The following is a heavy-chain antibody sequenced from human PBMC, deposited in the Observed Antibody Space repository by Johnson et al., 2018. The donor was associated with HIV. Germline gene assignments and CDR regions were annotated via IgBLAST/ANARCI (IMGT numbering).Heavy chain of an antibody. CDR2: ISYDGSNK. J-gene: IGHJ3*02. CDR1: GFTFSSYA. CDR3: ARGDLAAAGNGAFDI. Sequence: QVQLVESGGGVVQPGRSLRLSCAASGFTFSSYAMHWVRQAPGKGLEWVAVISYDGSNKYYADSVKGRFTISRDNSKNTLYLQMNSLRPEDTAVYYCARGDLAAAGNGAFDIWGQGTMVTVSS. D-gene: IGHD6-13*01. V-gene: IGHV3-30-3*01.